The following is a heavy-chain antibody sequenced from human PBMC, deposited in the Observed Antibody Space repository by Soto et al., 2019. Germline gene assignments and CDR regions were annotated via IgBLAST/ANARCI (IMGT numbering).Heavy chain of an antibody. V-gene: IGHV3-30*18. CDR3: AKDRRRSWSFDY. D-gene: IGHD6-13*01. J-gene: IGHJ4*02. CDR2: ISYDGSNK. CDR1: GFTFSRDG. Sequence: QVQLVESGGGVVQPGRSLRLSCAASGFTFSRDGMHWVRQAPGKGLEWVAVISYDGSNKYCADSVKGRFTISRDNPKNTLYLQMNGLRTEDTAVYYCAKDRRRSWSFDYWGQGALVTVSS.